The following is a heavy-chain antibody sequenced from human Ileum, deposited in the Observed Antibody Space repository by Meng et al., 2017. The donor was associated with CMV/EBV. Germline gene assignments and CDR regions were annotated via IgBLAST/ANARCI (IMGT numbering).Heavy chain of an antibody. D-gene: IGHD1-14*01. CDR1: GGSLSNYY. J-gene: IGHJ4*02. CDR3: ARNYSSENRNFFHY. V-gene: IGHV4-4*07. Sequence: PEMGKVSENLSLACYFAGGSLSNYYSSWIRQPARNRLEWIAYSYTRWTTHYDPPPPSRVPMSVESSRYQSSPMLTSVTAAVTAVYYGARNYSSENRNFFHYWGQGTLVTVSS. CDR2: SYTRWTT.